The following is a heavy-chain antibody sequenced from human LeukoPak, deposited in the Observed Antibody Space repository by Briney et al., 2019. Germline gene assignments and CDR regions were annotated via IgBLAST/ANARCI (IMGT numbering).Heavy chain of an antibody. CDR1: GFNFGSYA. CDR3: ATESSLNN. V-gene: IGHV3-30*04. D-gene: IGHD1/OR15-1a*01. J-gene: IGHJ4*01. Sequence: GGSLRLSCAASGFNFGSYAMDWVRQAPGKGLEWVGDISYDGGYQSYAVSVRGRFTISRDNSKITLFLQMNSLRPEDAAVYYCATESSLNNWGHGTLVTVSS. CDR2: ISYDGGYQ.